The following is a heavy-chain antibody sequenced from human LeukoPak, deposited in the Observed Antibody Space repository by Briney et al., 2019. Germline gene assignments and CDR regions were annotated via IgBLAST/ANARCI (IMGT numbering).Heavy chain of an antibody. Sequence: PSETLSLTCAVYGGSFSGYYWSWIRQPPGKGLEWIGEINHSGSTNYNPSLKSRATISVDTSKNQFSLKLSSVTAADTAVYYCAREFSDCSSTSCYGWFDPWGQGTLVTVSS. J-gene: IGHJ5*02. CDR2: INHSGST. D-gene: IGHD2-2*01. V-gene: IGHV4-34*01. CDR3: AREFSDCSSTSCYGWFDP. CDR1: GGSFSGYY.